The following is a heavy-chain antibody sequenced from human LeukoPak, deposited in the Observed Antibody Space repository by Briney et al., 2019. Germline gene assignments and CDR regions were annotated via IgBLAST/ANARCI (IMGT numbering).Heavy chain of an antibody. D-gene: IGHD6-6*01. CDR3: ARKVAARTPFDY. Sequence: SETLSLTCTVSGGSISSHYWSWIRQPPGKGLEWIGYIYYSGSTNYNPSLKSRVTISVDTSKNQFSLKLSSVTAADTAVYYCARKVAARTPFDYWGQGTLVTVSS. J-gene: IGHJ4*02. CDR1: GGSISSHY. V-gene: IGHV4-59*11. CDR2: IYYSGST.